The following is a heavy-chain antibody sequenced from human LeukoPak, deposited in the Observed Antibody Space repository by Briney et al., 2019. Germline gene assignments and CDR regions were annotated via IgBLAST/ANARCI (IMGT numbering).Heavy chain of an antibody. Sequence: GGSLTLSCTASGFSFKKYGTHWVRQAPGEGLEWVTFIQYDDSVKLYADSVKGRFTISRDNSKNTLYLQMNSLRAEDTAVYYCAKDQVVLMVYAIQGFDYWGQGTLVTVSS. V-gene: IGHV3-30*02. CDR3: AKDQVVLMVYAIQGFDY. D-gene: IGHD2-8*01. CDR1: GFSFKKYG. CDR2: IQYDDSVK. J-gene: IGHJ4*02.